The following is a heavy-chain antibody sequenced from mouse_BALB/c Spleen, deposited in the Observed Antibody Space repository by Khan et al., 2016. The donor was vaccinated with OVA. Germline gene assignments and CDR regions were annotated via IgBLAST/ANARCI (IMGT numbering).Heavy chain of an antibody. CDR2: IWSGGST. CDR1: GFSLTNFG. J-gene: IGHJ3*01. Sequence: QVQLQQSGPGLVQPSQSLSITCTVSGFSLTNFGVHWVRQSPGKGLEWLGVIWSGGSTDYHAAFKSRLSISKDNSKSQVFFKMNSLQANDTATYYCARREYLMTWFAYWGQGTLVTVSA. CDR3: ARREYLMTWFAY. V-gene: IGHV2-2*02.